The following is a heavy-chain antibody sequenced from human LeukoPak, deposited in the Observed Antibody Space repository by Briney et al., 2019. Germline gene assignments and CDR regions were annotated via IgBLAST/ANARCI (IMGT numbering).Heavy chain of an antibody. V-gene: IGHV3-66*01. CDR3: ARVILGGGDI. CDR1: GFTVSSNY. CDR2: IYSGGDT. D-gene: IGHD2-21*01. Sequence: GGSLRLSCAASGFTVSSNYMSWVRQAPGKGLEWVSVIYSGGDTYYADSVKGRFTISRDNSKNTLYLQTNTLRAEDTAVYYCARVILGGGDIWGQGTMVTVSS. J-gene: IGHJ3*02.